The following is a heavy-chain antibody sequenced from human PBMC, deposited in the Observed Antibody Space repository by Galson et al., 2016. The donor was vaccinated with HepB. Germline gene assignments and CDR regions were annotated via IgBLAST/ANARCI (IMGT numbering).Heavy chain of an antibody. Sequence: ETLSLTCTVSGGSISTSSYYGGWIRQPPGKGLEWIVSVSYSGNTYYNPSLKSRVTTSVDTSKNQFSLKLRSVTAADTAVYYCARIFPYTSYVGSFDYWGQGALVAVSS. D-gene: IGHD3-16*01. CDR2: VSYSGNT. CDR1: GGSISTSSYY. J-gene: IGHJ4*02. CDR3: ARIFPYTSYVGSFDY. V-gene: IGHV4-39*01.